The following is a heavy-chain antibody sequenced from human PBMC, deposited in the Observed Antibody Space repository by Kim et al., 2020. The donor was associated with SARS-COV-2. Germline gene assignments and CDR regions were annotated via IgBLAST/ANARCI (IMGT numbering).Heavy chain of an antibody. CDR1: GGSVSSGTYY. CDR2: IYYSGTT. CDR3: AKQGVRYFDSLSDYYYYGMDV. D-gene: IGHD3-9*01. Sequence: SETLSLTCTVSGGSVSSGTYYWSWIRQPPGKGLEWIGYIYYSGTTGYNPSLKSRVTISVDTSKNQFSLKLSSVTAADTAVYYCAKQGVRYFDSLSDYYYYGMDVWGQGTTVTVSS. J-gene: IGHJ6*02. V-gene: IGHV4-61*01.